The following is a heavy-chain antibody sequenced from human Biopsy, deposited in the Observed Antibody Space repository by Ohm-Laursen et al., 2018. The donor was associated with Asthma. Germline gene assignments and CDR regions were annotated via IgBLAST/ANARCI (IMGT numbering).Heavy chain of an antibody. Sequence: SLRLSCAASGFTFRRYGMSWVRQAPGKGLEWVSGISNSDSTTYYADSVKGRFTISRDNSKNTLYLQMNSLRAEGTAVYYCARDSSGWYNWVGWFDPWGQGTLVTVSS. CDR1: GFTFRRYG. CDR3: ARDSSGWYNWVGWFDP. V-gene: IGHV3-23*01. CDR2: ISNSDSTT. J-gene: IGHJ5*02. D-gene: IGHD6-19*01.